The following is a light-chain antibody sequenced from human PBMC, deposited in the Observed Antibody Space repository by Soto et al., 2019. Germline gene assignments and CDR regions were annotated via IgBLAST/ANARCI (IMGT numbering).Light chain of an antibody. J-gene: IGKJ4*01. CDR2: GES. CDR1: QSISSR. V-gene: IGKV3-15*01. Sequence: ELVMTKSQATMSVSPGERATLSCRASQSISSRLACYQQKPGQAPRLLIYGESTRVTGIPASFSGSGSGTEFTLTISILTSEDFASYYCQQYYNWPQLTFGGGTQVESK. CDR3: QQYYNWPQLT.